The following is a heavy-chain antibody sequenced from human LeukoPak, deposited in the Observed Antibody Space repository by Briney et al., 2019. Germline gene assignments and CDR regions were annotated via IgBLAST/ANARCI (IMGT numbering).Heavy chain of an antibody. Sequence: ASVTVSCKASGYTFTSYGISWVRQAPGQGLEWMGWITTYNGNTNYAQKLQGRVTMTTDTSTSTAYMELRSLRSDDTAVYYCARIVVVPAGGYYYYMDVWGKGTTVTISS. D-gene: IGHD2-2*01. V-gene: IGHV1-18*01. CDR2: ITTYNGNT. CDR1: GYTFTSYG. J-gene: IGHJ6*03. CDR3: ARIVVVPAGGYYYYMDV.